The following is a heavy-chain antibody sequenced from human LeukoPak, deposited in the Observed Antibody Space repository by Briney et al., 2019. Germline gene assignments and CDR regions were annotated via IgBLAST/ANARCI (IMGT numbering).Heavy chain of an antibody. Sequence: GRSLRLSCAASGFTFSSYGMHWVRQAPGKGLEWVAVIWYEGSNKYYADSVEGRFTISRDNSKNTLYLQMNSLRAEDTAVYYGARPPGILTGYGDDAFDIWGQGTMVTVSS. CDR2: IWYEGSNK. CDR1: GFTFSSYG. J-gene: IGHJ3*02. CDR3: ARPPGILTGYGDDAFDI. D-gene: IGHD3-9*01. V-gene: IGHV3-33*01.